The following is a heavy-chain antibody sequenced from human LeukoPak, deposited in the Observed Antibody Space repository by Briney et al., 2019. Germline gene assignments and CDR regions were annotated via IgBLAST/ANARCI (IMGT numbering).Heavy chain of an antibody. D-gene: IGHD5-18*01. CDR2: IIPIFGTA. V-gene: IGHV1-69*01. Sequence: SVKLSCKCSVGGFSIYAISCLRQAPGHPLERTRGIIPIFGTANYAQKFQGRVTITADESTSTAYMELSSLRSEDTAVYSGASAVDTAHTRTKYYFDYWGQGTLVTVSS. CDR3: ASAVDTAHTRTKYYFDY. J-gene: IGHJ4*02. CDR1: VGGFSIYA.